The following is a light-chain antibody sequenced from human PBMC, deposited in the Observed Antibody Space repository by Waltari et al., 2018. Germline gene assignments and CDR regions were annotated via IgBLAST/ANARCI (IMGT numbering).Light chain of an antibody. CDR1: SSNSWAGYD. Sequence: QSVLTQPPSVSGAPGQSVTISCTGSSSNSWAGYDVHWYQQIPGSAPKVLIYRDDNRPSGVPGRFSGSKSGTSASLSVTGLHVDDEADYFCQSFDRDLNAVLFGGGTKLTVL. J-gene: IGLJ2*01. CDR3: QSFDRDLNAVL. CDR2: RDD. V-gene: IGLV1-40*01.